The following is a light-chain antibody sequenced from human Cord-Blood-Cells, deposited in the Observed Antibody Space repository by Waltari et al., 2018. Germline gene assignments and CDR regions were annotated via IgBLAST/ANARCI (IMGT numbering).Light chain of an antibody. CDR1: QSVSSY. V-gene: IGKV3-11*01. CDR3: QQRSNWT. CDR2: DAS. J-gene: IGKJ1*01. Sequence: EIVLTQSPATLSLSPGERATRSCRASQSVSSYLAWDQQKPGQAPRLLIYDASNWATGIPARFSGSGSGTDFTLTISSLEPEDFAVYYCQQRSNWTFGQGTKVEIK.